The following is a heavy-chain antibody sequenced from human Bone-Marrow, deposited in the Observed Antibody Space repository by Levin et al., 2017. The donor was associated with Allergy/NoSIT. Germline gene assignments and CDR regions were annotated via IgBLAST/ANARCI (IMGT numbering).Heavy chain of an antibody. D-gene: IGHD3-10*01. CDR1: GFTFSSSS. CDR3: ARIAPQTENNFGSGNYDY. J-gene: IGHJ4*02. V-gene: IGHV3-21*06. CDR2: ITSSGNYI. Sequence: GGSLRLSCAASGFTFSSSSMNWVRQAPGKGLEWVSSITSSGNYIYYADSVKGRFTISRDNAKSSLHLQMNSLRAEDTAVYFCARIAPQTENNFGSGNYDYWGQGTLVTVSS.